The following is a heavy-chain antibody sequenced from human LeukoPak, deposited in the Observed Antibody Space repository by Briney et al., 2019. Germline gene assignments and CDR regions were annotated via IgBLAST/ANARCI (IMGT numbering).Heavy chain of an antibody. CDR2: IRYDGSNK. V-gene: IGHV3-30*02. CDR1: GFTFSSYG. CDR3: ANGGPYYDFWSGYYTKNAFDI. Sequence: GGSLRLSCAASGFTFSSYGMHWVRQAPGKGLEWVAFIRYDGSNKYYADSVKGRFTISRDNSKNTLYLQMNSLRAEDTAVYFCANGGPYYDFWSGYYTKNAFDIWGQGTMVAVSS. D-gene: IGHD3-3*01. J-gene: IGHJ3*02.